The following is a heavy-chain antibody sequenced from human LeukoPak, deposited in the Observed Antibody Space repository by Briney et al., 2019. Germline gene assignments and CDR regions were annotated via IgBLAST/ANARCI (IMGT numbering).Heavy chain of an antibody. D-gene: IGHD3-10*01. V-gene: IGHV4-59*12. Sequence: SETLSLTCTVSGGSISSYYWSWIRQPPGKGLEWIGYIYYSGSTNYNPSLKSRVTISVDTSKNQFSLKLSSVTAADTAVYYCARVLYYGSANYIDYWGQGTLVTVSS. J-gene: IGHJ4*02. CDR1: GGSISSYY. CDR3: ARVLYYGSANYIDY. CDR2: IYYSGST.